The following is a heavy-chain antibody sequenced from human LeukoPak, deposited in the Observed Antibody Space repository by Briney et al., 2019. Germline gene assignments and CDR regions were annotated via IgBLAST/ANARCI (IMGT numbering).Heavy chain of an antibody. J-gene: IGHJ4*02. CDR3: SRENGAFSPFGY. V-gene: IGHV4-59*12. CDR1: GGSISSYY. D-gene: IGHD2-8*01. CDR2: IYYSGST. Sequence: SETLSLTCTVSGGSISSYYWSWIRQPPGKGLGWIGYIYYSGSTNYNPSLKSRVTISVDTSKNQFSLKLSSVTAADTAVYYCSRENGAFSPFGYWGQGTLVTVPS.